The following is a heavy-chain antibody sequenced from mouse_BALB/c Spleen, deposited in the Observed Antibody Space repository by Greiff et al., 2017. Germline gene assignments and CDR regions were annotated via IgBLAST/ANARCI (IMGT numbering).Heavy chain of an antibody. V-gene: IGHV1-7*01. D-gene: IGHD2-10*02. J-gene: IGHJ2*01. Sequence: VQLQQSGPELVKPGASVKISCKASGYTFTSYWMHWVKQRPGQGLEWIGYINPSTGYTEYNQKFKDKATLTADKSSSTAYMQLSSLTSEDSAVYYCARSGYGNYDYWGQGTTLTVSS. CDR3: ARSGYGNYDY. CDR1: GYTFTSYW. CDR2: INPSTGYT.